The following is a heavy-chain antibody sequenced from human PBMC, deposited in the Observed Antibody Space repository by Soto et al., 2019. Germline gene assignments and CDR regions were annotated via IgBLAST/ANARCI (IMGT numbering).Heavy chain of an antibody. D-gene: IGHD6-19*01. Sequence: ASVKVSCKASGHPFTGYYMNWVRQAPGQGLEWMGWNNPNSGGTNDAQKFQGRVTMTRDTFISTAYMELSRLRSDDTAVYYCARAHPSTLAVAGILNWFDPWGQGTLVTVSS. J-gene: IGHJ5*02. CDR1: GHPFTGYY. CDR2: NNPNSGGT. V-gene: IGHV1-2*02. CDR3: ARAHPSTLAVAGILNWFDP.